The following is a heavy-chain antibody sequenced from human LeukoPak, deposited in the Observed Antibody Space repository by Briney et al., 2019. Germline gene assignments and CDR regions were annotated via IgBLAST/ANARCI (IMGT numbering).Heavy chain of an antibody. CDR3: ATPYCSGISCLDVFNM. Sequence: PSQTLSLTCNVSGVSVSDGRYYWTWIRQHPGKCLECIGYKYYSGSAKYNPSLKSRLTISIDTSKKQFSLQMSSVTAEDTATYYCATPYCSGISCLDVFNMWGQGTRVTVSS. CDR2: KYYSGSA. CDR1: GVSVSDGRYY. D-gene: IGHD2-2*01. V-gene: IGHV4-31*03. J-gene: IGHJ3*02.